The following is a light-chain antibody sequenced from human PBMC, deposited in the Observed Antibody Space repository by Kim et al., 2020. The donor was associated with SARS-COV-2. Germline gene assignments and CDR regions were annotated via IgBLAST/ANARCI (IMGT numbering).Light chain of an antibody. V-gene: IGLV3-19*01. CDR3: NSRDSSGNHRNV. Sequence: LGQTVRITCQGDSLRSYYASWYQQKPGQAPVLVIYGKNNRPSGIPDRFSGSSSGNTASLTITGAQAEDEADYYCNSRDSSGNHRNVFGTGTQMTVL. CDR1: SLRSYY. CDR2: GKN. J-gene: IGLJ1*01.